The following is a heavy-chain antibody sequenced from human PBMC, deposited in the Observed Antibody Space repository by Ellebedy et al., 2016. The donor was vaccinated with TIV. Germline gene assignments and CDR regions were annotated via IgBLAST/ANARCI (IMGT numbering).Heavy chain of an antibody. J-gene: IGHJ4*02. CDR2: IYYSGST. V-gene: IGHV4-59*01. CDR1: GGSTSGYY. Sequence: SETLSLTXTVSGGSTSGYYWSWIRQPPGKGLEWIGYIYYSGSTNYNPSLKSRVTISVDTSKNQFSLKLSSVTAADTAVYYCARTTYYDILTGYYITYYFDYWGQGTLVTVSS. D-gene: IGHD3-9*01. CDR3: ARTTYYDILTGYYITYYFDY.